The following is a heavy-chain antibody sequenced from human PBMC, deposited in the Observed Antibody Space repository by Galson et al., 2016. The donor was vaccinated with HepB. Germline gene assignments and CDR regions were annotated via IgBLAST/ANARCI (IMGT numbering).Heavy chain of an antibody. J-gene: IGHJ4*02. Sequence: PALVKPTQTLTLTCTFSGFSLTTSGIRVSWIRQPPGKALEWLGHIDWDDDKFYSTSLKTRLTISKDTSKNQVVLTMANMDPVDTATYYCARCSSYGDLDYWGQGTLVSVSS. CDR3: ARCSSYGDLDY. V-gene: IGHV2-70*04. D-gene: IGHD4-17*01. CDR1: GFSLTTSGIR. CDR2: IDWDDDK.